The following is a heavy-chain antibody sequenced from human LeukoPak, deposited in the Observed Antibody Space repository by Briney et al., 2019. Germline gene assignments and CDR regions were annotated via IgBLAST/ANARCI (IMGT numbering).Heavy chain of an antibody. CDR2: IYYSGSTHT. V-gene: IGHV4-59*02. D-gene: IGHD6-13*01. J-gene: IGHJ5*02. Sequence: SETLSLTCSVSGGSVSNTYWSWIRQPPGKGLEWIGYIYYSGSTHTNYNPSLKSRVTISVDTSKNQFSLKLSSVTAADTAVYYCARPSYSSRYRDWFDPWGQGTLVTVSS. CDR3: ARPSYSSRYRDWFDP. CDR1: GGSVSNTY.